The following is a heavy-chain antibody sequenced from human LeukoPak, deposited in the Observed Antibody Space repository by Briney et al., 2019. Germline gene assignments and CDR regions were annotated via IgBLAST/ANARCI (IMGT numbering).Heavy chain of an antibody. V-gene: IGHV1-8*01. CDR2: MNPNSGNT. CDR3: ARTRAGELFGYYYYYMDV. CDR1: GYTFTSYG. Sequence: ASVKVSCKASGYTFTSYGINWVRQATGQGLEWMGWMNPNSGNTGYAQKFQGRVTMTRNTSISTAYMELSSLRSEDTAVYYCARTRAGELFGYYYYYMDVWGKGTTVTVSS. J-gene: IGHJ6*03. D-gene: IGHD3-10*01.